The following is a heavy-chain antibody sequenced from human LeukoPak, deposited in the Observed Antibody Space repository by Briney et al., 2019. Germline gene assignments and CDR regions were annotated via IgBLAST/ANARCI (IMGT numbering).Heavy chain of an antibody. CDR2: ISSSSYI. CDR1: GFTFSSYS. CDR3: ARLPYYYYYYMDV. D-gene: IGHD6-25*01. V-gene: IGHV3-21*01. J-gene: IGHJ6*03. Sequence: GGSLRLSCAASGFTFSSYSMNWVRQAPGKGLEWVSSISSSSYIYYADSVKGRFTISRDNAKNSLYLQMNSLRAEDTAVYYCARLPYYYYYYMDVWGKGTTVTVSS.